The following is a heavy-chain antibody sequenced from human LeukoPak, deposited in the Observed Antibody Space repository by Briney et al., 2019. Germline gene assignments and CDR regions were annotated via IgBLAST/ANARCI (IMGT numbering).Heavy chain of an antibody. J-gene: IGHJ4*02. V-gene: IGHV3-23*01. CDR3: AKDRS. CDR1: TFIFTRYA. Sequence: GGSLRLSCAASTFIFTRYAMSWVRQAPGKGLEWVSGFSTGGGGSTYYADSVRGRFTISRDSSKKTVYLQMNSLRAEDTAVYYCAKDRSWGQGTLVTVSS. CDR2: FSTGGGGST.